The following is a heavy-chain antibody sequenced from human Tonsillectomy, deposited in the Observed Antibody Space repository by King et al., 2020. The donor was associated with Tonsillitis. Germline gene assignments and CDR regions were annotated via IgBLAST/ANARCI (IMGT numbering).Heavy chain of an antibody. CDR1: GFIFSDYS. CDR3: AKDDSSAWYSDY. Sequence: VQLVESGGGLVQPGGSLRLSCAASGFIFSDYSMNWVRQAPGKGLEWVSYIKSKSYSIYYADSVKGRFTISRENAKNSLYLQMNSLRGEDTAVYYCAKDDSSAWYSDYWGQGTPVTVSS. V-gene: IGHV3-48*01. CDR2: IKSKSYSI. J-gene: IGHJ4*02. D-gene: IGHD6-19*01.